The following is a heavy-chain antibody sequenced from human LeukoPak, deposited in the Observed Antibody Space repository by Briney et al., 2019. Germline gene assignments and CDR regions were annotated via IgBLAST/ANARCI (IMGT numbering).Heavy chain of an antibody. V-gene: IGHV3-7*01. CDR1: GFTFSSYW. Sequence: GGSLRLSCAASGFTFSSYWMSWVRQAPGKGLEWVANIKQDGREKYYVDSVKGRFTISRDNAKNSLYLQMNSLRAEDTAVYYCARWSSTVTTYFVGALSGYYYMDVWGKGTTVTVSS. D-gene: IGHD4-17*01. J-gene: IGHJ6*03. CDR2: IKQDGREK. CDR3: ARWSSTVTTYFVGALSGYYYMDV.